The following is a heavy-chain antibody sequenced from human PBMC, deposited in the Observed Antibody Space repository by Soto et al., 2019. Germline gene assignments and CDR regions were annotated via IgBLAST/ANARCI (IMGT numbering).Heavy chain of an antibody. CDR2: IYYSGST. D-gene: IGHD3-3*01. V-gene: IGHV4-59*01. CDR3: ARGLRFLEWLTWFDP. CDR1: GGSISSYY. J-gene: IGHJ5*02. Sequence: SETLSLTCTVSGGSISSYYWSWIRQPPGKGLEWIGYIYYSGSTNYNPSLKSRVTISVDTSKNQFSLKLSSVTAADTAVYYCARGLRFLEWLTWFDPWGQGTLVTVSS.